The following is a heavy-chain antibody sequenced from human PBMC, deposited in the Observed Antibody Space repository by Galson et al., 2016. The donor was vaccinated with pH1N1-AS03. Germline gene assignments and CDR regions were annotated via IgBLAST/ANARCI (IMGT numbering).Heavy chain of an antibody. CDR2: VYWLGAT. J-gene: IGHJ3*02. V-gene: IGHV4-39*01. CDR1: GDSISRSPYY. Sequence: SETLSLTCIVSGDSISRSPYYWGWIRQPPGKGLEWIGTVYWLGATYYSPSLKSRVAISVDTSKNQFSLRLSSVTAADTAVYYCARRFSERLVNDYHEVFDIWGQGTMVAVSS. CDR3: ARRFSERLVNDYHEVFDI. D-gene: IGHD3-16*01.